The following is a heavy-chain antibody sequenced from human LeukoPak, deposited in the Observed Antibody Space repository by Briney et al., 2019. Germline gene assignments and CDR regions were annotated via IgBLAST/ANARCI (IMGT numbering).Heavy chain of an antibody. CDR1: GGSFSGYY. CDR3: AGRAEDSLDLYY. Sequence: SETLSLTCAVYGGSFSGYYWSWIRHPPGKGLEWIGEINHSGSTNYNPSLKSRVTISVDTSKNQFSLKLSSVTAADTAVYYCAGRAEDSLDLYYWGQGILVTVAT. D-gene: IGHD1-1*01. J-gene: IGHJ4*02. CDR2: INHSGST. V-gene: IGHV4-34*01.